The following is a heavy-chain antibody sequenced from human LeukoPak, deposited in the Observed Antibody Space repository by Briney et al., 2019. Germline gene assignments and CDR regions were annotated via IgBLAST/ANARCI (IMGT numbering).Heavy chain of an antibody. Sequence: GGSLRLSCAASGFTFSNYAMNWVRQAPGKGLEWVSGISTTDATTSYADSVKGRFTISRGNSKNTLYLQMNSLRAEDTAKYYCAKDISSYDSFDYWGQGTLVTVSS. D-gene: IGHD5-12*01. CDR1: GFTFSNYA. CDR2: ISTTDATT. V-gene: IGHV3-23*01. CDR3: AKDISSYDSFDY. J-gene: IGHJ4*02.